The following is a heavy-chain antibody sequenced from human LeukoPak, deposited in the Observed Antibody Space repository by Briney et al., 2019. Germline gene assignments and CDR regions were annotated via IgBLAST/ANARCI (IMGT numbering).Heavy chain of an antibody. CDR1: GYTFTGYY. Sequence: ASVKVSXKASGYTFTGYYMHWVRQAPGQGLEWMGRINPSSGGTNYAQKFQGRVTMPRDTSTSTAYMELSRLRSDDTAVYYCLGIEIVGATDYWGQGTLVTVSS. D-gene: IGHD1-26*01. V-gene: IGHV1-2*06. CDR3: LGIEIVGATDY. CDR2: INPSSGGT. J-gene: IGHJ4*02.